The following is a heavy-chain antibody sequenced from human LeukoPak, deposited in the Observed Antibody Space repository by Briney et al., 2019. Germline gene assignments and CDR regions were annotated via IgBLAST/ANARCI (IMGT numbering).Heavy chain of an antibody. J-gene: IGHJ4*02. CDR2: IYYSGST. Sequence: PSETLSLTCTVSGGSISSSSYYWGWIRQPPGKGLEWIGNIYYSGSTYYNPSLKSRVTISVDTSKNQFPLKLSSVTAADTAVYYCARGKKNGPPKYYFDYWGQGTLVPVSS. V-gene: IGHV4-39*01. D-gene: IGHD1-1*01. CDR3: ARGKKNGPPKYYFDY. CDR1: GGSISSSSYY.